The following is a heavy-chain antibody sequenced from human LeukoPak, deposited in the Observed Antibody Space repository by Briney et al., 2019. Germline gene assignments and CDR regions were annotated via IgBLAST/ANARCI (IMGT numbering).Heavy chain of an antibody. CDR2: ISSTGST. J-gene: IGHJ4*02. V-gene: IGHV3-23*01. CDR3: AKIQYRSGGGAIDS. Sequence: GGSLRLSCSAFGFTLKDTAMCWVRQAPGKGLDWVSTISSTGSTYDAESVKGRFTISRDTLKNTLYLQMNSLRADDTAIYYCAKIQYRSGGGAIDSWGQGTVVSVSS. CDR1: GFTLKDTA. D-gene: IGHD2-15*01.